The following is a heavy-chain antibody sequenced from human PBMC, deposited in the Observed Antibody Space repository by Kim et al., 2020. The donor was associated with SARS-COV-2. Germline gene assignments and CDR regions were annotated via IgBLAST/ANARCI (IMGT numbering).Heavy chain of an antibody. CDR3: ARDGRGGYYRFFDY. CDR2: ISYDGSNK. J-gene: IGHJ4*02. D-gene: IGHD3-3*01. CDR1: GFTFSSYA. Sequence: GGSLRLSCAASGFTFSSYAMHWVRQAPGKGLEWVAVISYDGSNKYYADSVKGRFTISRDNSKNTLYLQMNSLRAEDTAVYYCARDGRGGYYRFFDYWGQGTLVTVSS. V-gene: IGHV3-30*04.